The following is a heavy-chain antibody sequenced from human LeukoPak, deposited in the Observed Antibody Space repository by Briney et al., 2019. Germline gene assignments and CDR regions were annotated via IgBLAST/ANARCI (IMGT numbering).Heavy chain of an antibody. CDR3: AKADTTGTDHWFDP. Sequence: GASVKVSCKASGYTFAGNDITWVRQAPGQGLEWMGWISAYNGNTNFAQKLQGRVTMTTDTSTSTAYMELRSLTSDDTAVYYCAKADTTGTDHWFDPWGQGTLVTVSS. CDR1: GYTFAGND. J-gene: IGHJ5*02. V-gene: IGHV1-18*01. D-gene: IGHD1-1*01. CDR2: ISAYNGNT.